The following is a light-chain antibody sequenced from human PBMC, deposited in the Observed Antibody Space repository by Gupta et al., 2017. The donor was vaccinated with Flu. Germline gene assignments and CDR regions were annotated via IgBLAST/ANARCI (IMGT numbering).Light chain of an antibody. CDR1: QSVSSH. V-gene: IGKV3-15*01. J-gene: IGKJ4*01. Sequence: ERVMTQSPVTLSVSPGERATLSCRASQSVSSHLAWYQQEPGQPPRLLMYAASTRATGIPARFSGSGSGTEFTLTISSLQSEDSAVYYCQQYNQWPLSFGGGTKVEIK. CDR2: AAS. CDR3: QQYNQWPLS.